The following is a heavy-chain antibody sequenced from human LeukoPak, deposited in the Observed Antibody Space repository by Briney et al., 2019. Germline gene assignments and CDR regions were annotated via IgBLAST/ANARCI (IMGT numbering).Heavy chain of an antibody. D-gene: IGHD5-24*01. CDR1: GFPFSSYW. Sequence: PGGSLRLSCVASGFPFSSYWMTRIRQAPGKGLEWVANIKQDGSKKSYVDSVKGRFTISRDNAKNSLYLRMNSLRAEDTAIYYCTRVGYIDEGIDYWGQGTLVTVSS. V-gene: IGHV3-7*04. CDR2: IKQDGSKK. CDR3: TRVGYIDEGIDY. J-gene: IGHJ4*02.